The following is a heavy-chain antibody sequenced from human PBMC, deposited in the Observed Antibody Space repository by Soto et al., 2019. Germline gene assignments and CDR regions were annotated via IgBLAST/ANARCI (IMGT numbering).Heavy chain of an antibody. V-gene: IGHV3-30*18. CDR2: ISYDGSNK. D-gene: IGHD3-10*02. CDR1: GFTFSSYG. CDR3: AKMFGELSPTLVH. Sequence: GGSLRLSCAASGFTFSSYGMHWVRQAPGKGLEWVAVISYDGSNKYYADSVKGRFTISRDNSKNTLYLQMNSLRAEDTAVYYCAKMFGELSPTLVHWGQGTLVTVSS. J-gene: IGHJ4*02.